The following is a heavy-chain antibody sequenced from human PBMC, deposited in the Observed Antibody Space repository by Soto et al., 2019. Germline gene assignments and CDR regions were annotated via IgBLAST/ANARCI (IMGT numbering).Heavy chain of an antibody. CDR1: GGSISPYY. J-gene: IGHJ6*02. CDR3: ARHITMGANTSIFFYGMDV. CDR2: ISYSGSV. V-gene: IGHV4-59*08. D-gene: IGHD3-10*01. Sequence: QVQLQESGPGLLKPSETLSLTCTVSGGSISPYYWSWIRQPPGKELEWIGYISYSGSVNYNPSLRSRVIITADTYKNQYSLNLNSVTAADAAVYYCARHITMGANTSIFFYGMDVWGQGTTVTVSS.